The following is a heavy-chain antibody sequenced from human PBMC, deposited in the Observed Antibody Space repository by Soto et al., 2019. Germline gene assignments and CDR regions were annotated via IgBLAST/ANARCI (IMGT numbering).Heavy chain of an antibody. CDR2: IYYSGST. D-gene: IGHD3-10*01. V-gene: IGHV4-39*01. CDR1: GGSISSSSYY. Sequence: SEILSLTCTVSGGSISSSSYYWGWIRQPPGKGLEWIGNIYYSGSTNYNPSLKSRVTLSVDTSKNQFSLKLNSVTATDTAVYYCARNYRNSDVRGLPPGGYWGQGTLVTSPQ. CDR3: ARNYRNSDVRGLPPGGY. J-gene: IGHJ4*02.